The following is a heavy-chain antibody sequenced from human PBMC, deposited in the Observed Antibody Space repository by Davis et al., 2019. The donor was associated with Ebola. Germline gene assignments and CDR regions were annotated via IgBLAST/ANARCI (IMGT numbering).Heavy chain of an antibody. J-gene: IGHJ6*01. CDR1: GGSISSSDW. V-gene: IGHV4-4*02. CDR2: VYHSGST. CDR3: ARAQPSFHQGPIGLPPGALLQEHL. Sequence: GSLRLSCAVSGGSISSSDWWSWVRQPPGKGLEWIGEVYHSGSTNYNPSLKSRVTISVDKSKNQFSLKLSSVTAADTAVYYCARAQPSFHQGPIGLPPGALLQEHLWG. D-gene: IGHD1-14*01.